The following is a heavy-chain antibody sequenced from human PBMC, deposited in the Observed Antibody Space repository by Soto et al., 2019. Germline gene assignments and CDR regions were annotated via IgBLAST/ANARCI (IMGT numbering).Heavy chain of an antibody. CDR3: ARERGDFWSGYSGFDP. V-gene: IGHV3-11*01. CDR2: ISSSGSTI. D-gene: IGHD3-3*01. Sequence: QVQLVQSGAEVKKPGASVKVSCKASGYTFSDYYMSWIRQAPGKGLEWVSYISSSGSTIYYADSVKGRFTISRDNAKNSLYLQMNSLRAEDTAVYYCARERGDFWSGYSGFDPWGQGTLVTVSS. CDR1: GYTFSDYY. J-gene: IGHJ5*02.